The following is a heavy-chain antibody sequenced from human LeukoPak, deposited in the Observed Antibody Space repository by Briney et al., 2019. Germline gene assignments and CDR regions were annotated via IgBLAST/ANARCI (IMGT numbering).Heavy chain of an antibody. D-gene: IGHD3-22*01. Sequence: ASVKVSCKASGYTFTGYYMHWVRQAPGQGLEWMGWINPNSGGTNYAQKFQGWVTMTRDTSISTAYMELSRLRSDDTAMYYCATGRYYYDSSAAFDYWGQGTLVTVSS. CDR3: ATGRYYYDSSAAFDY. V-gene: IGHV1-2*04. CDR1: GYTFTGYY. J-gene: IGHJ4*02. CDR2: INPNSGGT.